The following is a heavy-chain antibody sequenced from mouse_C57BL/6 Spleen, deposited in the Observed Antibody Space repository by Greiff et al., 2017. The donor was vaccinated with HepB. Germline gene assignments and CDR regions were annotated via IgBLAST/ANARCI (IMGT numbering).Heavy chain of an antibody. V-gene: IGHV5-4*01. CDR2: ISDGGSYT. CDR3: AREGRNYAMDY. CDR1: GFTFSSYA. J-gene: IGHJ4*01. Sequence: DVHLVESGGGLVKPGGSLKLSCAASGFTFSSYAMSWVRQTPEKRLEWVATISDGGSYTYYPDNVKGRFTISRDNAKNNLYLQMSHLKSEDTAMYYCAREGRNYAMDYWGQGTSVTVSS.